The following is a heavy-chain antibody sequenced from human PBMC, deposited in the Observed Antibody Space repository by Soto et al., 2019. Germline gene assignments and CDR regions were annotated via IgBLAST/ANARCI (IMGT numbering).Heavy chain of an antibody. CDR1: GGTFSSYA. D-gene: IGHD6-13*01. J-gene: IGHJ6*02. CDR2: IIPIFGTA. CDR3: ARAGIAAAGIYYYYYGMDV. V-gene: IGHV1-69*13. Sequence: ASVKVSCKASGGTFSSYAISWVRQAPGQGLEWMGGIIPIFGTANYAQKFQGRVTITADESTSTAYMELSSLRSEDMAVYYCARAGIAAAGIYYYYYGMDVWGQGTTVTVSS.